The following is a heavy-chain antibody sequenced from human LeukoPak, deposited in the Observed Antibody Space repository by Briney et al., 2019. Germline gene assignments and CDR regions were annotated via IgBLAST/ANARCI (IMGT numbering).Heavy chain of an antibody. Sequence: GGSLRLSCAASGFTFDDYGVSWVRQAPGKGLEWVSGINWNGGSTGYADSVKGRFTISRDNAKNSLYLQMNSLRAEDTALYYCARGWSVAGNYYFDYWGQGTLVTVSS. CDR2: INWNGGST. CDR3: ARGWSVAGNYYFDY. V-gene: IGHV3-20*04. CDR1: GFTFDDYG. D-gene: IGHD6-19*01. J-gene: IGHJ4*02.